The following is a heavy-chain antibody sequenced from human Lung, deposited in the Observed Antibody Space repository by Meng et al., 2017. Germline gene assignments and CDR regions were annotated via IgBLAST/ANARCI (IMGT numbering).Heavy chain of an antibody. CDR1: GFTFSNAW. D-gene: IGHD3-22*01. Sequence: GESLKISCAASGFTFSNAWMSWVRQAPGKGLEWVGRIKSKTDGGTTDYAAPVKGRFTISRDDSKNTLYLQMNSLKTEDTAVYYCDADYYDSSGYYYFGYWGQGTLVTVSS. V-gene: IGHV3-15*01. J-gene: IGHJ4*02. CDR2: IKSKTDGGTT. CDR3: DADYYDSSGYYYFGY.